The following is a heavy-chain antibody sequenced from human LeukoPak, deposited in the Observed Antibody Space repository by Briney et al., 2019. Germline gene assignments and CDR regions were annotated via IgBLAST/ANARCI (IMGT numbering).Heavy chain of an antibody. CDR2: ISSGGYTT. V-gene: IGHV3-48*03. CDR1: GFTFSSHD. D-gene: IGHD3-10*01. Sequence: GGSLRLSCTDSGFTFSSHDMNWVRQAPGKGLEWVSYISSGGYTTRYADSVKGRFTISRDNAKNSLYLQMNSLKAEDTAVYYCSREGSSYAPSEPFYFDYWGQGTLVTVSS. CDR3: SREGSSYAPSEPFYFDY. J-gene: IGHJ4*02.